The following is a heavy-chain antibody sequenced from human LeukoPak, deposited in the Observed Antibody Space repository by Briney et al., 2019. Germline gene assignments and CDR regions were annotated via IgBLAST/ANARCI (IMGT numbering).Heavy chain of an antibody. CDR3: ARDGIPAAKKECYYYYMDV. V-gene: IGHV1-18*01. CDR1: GYTFTSYG. CDR2: ISAYNGNT. J-gene: IGHJ6*03. Sequence: ASVKVSCKASGYTFTSYGISWVRQAPGQGLGWMGWISAYNGNTNYAQKLQGRVTMTTDTSTSTAYMELRSLRSDGTAVYYCARDGIPAAKKECYYYYMDVWGKGTTVTVSS. D-gene: IGHD2-2*01.